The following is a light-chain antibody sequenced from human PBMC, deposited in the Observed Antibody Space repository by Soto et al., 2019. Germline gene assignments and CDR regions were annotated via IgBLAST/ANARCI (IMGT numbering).Light chain of an antibody. Sequence: EIVSTQSPATLSLSPGERATLSCRASQSVYTYLAWYQQQPGQAPRLLIYDASKRATGIPARFSGSGSGTDFTLTISSLEPEDFAVYYCQQRTNWPPTWTFGQGTKVEIK. CDR3: QQRTNWPPTWT. J-gene: IGKJ1*01. CDR2: DAS. V-gene: IGKV3-11*01. CDR1: QSVYTY.